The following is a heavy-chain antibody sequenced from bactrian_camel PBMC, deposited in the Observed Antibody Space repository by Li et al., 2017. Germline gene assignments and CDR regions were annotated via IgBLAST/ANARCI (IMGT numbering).Heavy chain of an antibody. CDR1: EATYC. J-gene: IGHJ4*01. D-gene: IGHD1*01. CDR3: AAGPGGLVSVAASYKY. CDR2: IDHPGRT. Sequence: VQLVESGGGSVQTGGSLRLSCAASEATYCMGWFHQTPGREREGVATIDHPGRTTYADSVKGRFAISKDNAKNTLYLQMNSLKPEDTALYYCAAGPGGLVSVAASYKYWGQGTQVTVS. V-gene: IGHV3S53*01.